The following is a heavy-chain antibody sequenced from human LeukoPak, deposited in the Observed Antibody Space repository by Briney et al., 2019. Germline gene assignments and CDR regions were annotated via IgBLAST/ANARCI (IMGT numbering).Heavy chain of an antibody. V-gene: IGHV4-31*03. CDR1: GGSISSGGYY. Sequence: SETLSLTRTVSGGSISSGGYYWSWIRQHPGKGLEWIGYIYYSGSTYYNPSLKSRVTISVDTSKNQFSLKLSSVTAADTAVYYCARAIPLSFLSHNWFDPWGQGTLVTVSS. D-gene: IGHD3-16*02. J-gene: IGHJ5*02. CDR3: ARAIPLSFLSHNWFDP. CDR2: IYYSGST.